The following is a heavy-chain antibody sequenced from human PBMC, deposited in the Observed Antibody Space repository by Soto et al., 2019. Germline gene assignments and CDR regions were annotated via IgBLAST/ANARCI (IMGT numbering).Heavy chain of an antibody. J-gene: IGHJ6*02. CDR1: EFIFTSFC. D-gene: IGHD4-4*01. V-gene: IGHV3-7*03. CDR2: INPGGTAK. Sequence: EVQLVGSGGGLVQPGGSLRLSCAASEFIFTSFCMAWVRQAPGKGLEWVANINPGGTAKYYVDSVKGRFAISRDNAGNSLYLQMNNLRAEDTAVYYCARAPGDYSNYGGPFRDIYGMDVLGQGTTVTVSS. CDR3: ARAPGDYSNYGGPFRDIYGMDV.